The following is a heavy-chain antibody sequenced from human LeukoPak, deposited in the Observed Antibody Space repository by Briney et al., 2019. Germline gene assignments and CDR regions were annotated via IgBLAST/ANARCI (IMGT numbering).Heavy chain of an antibody. CDR2: INPNSGGT. Sequence: ASVKVSCKASGYTFTGYYMHWVRQAPGQGLEWMGWINPNSGGTNYAQKFQGRVTMTRDTSINTAYMDLSRLTSDDTAVYYCARDMTGYSRVFDWFAPWGQGSPVTVSS. V-gene: IGHV1-2*02. CDR3: ARDMTGYSRVFDWFAP. CDR1: GYTFTGYY. J-gene: IGHJ5*02. D-gene: IGHD6-13*01.